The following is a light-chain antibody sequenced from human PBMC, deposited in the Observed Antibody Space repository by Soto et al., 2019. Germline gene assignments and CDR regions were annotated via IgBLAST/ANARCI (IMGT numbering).Light chain of an antibody. Sequence: DIQLTQSPSTLSASVGDRITITCRASHTISTWLAWYQQKPGKAPKSLIFDASSLESGVPSRFSGSGSGTEFTLTISSLLPDDFANYYCQQYNGFPWTFGQGTRVE. CDR1: HTISTW. J-gene: IGKJ1*01. V-gene: IGKV1-5*01. CDR2: DAS. CDR3: QQYNGFPWT.